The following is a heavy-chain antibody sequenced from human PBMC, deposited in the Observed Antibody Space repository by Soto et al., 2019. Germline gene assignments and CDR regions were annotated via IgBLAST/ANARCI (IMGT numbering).Heavy chain of an antibody. Sequence: PGGSLRPSCEPFGLTVSRFDMNWFRQARRKGLERLSCISSGGGTTYYADSMKGSFTTSRDKAKNTLYLQSNSLRAEDTAVYYCAKDYSGSYQPRHLDYWGQGTLVTVSS. CDR1: GLTVSRFD. CDR2: ISSGGGTT. J-gene: IGHJ4*02. D-gene: IGHD1-26*01. V-gene: IGHV3-23*01. CDR3: AKDYSGSYQPRHLDY.